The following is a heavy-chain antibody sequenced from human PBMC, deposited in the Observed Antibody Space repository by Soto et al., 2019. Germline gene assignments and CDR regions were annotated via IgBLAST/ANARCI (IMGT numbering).Heavy chain of an antibody. CDR3: AREIDSNYDGMDV. D-gene: IGHD4-4*01. CDR2: ISYDGGHE. CDR1: GFSFRSNG. Sequence: PGGSLRLSCAASGFSFRSNGMHWVRQAPGKGLEFVAVISYDGGHEDYADSVKGRFTISRDNSKETVYLQMNSLRAEDTGVYYCAREIDSNYDGMDVWGQGTTFTVSS. J-gene: IGHJ6*02. V-gene: IGHV3-30*03.